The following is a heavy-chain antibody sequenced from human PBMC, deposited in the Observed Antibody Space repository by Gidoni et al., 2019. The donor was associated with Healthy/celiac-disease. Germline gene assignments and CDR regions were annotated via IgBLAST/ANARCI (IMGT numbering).Heavy chain of an antibody. Sequence: QITLKESGPTLVKPTQTLTLTCPFSAFSLSTRRVGVGWIRQPPGKALEWLALIYWDDDKRYSPSLKSRLTITKDTSKNQVVLTMTNMDPVDTATYYCARVALAYCGGDCYSFDYWGQGTLVTVSS. CDR2: IYWDDDK. CDR3: ARVALAYCGGDCYSFDY. V-gene: IGHV2-5*02. D-gene: IGHD2-21*02. J-gene: IGHJ4*02. CDR1: AFSLSTRRVG.